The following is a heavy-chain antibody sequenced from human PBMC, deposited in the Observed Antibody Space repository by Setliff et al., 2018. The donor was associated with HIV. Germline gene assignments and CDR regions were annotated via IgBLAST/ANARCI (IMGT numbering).Heavy chain of an antibody. Sequence: LSLTCSVSGVSINRTDHYWGWIRQSPGKRLEWIGSVSQSGSTYYNPSLKSRITISVDRSKNLFSLKLTSVTAADQGVYYCARVPVAGANWFDPWGLGTLVTVSS. V-gene: IGHV4-39*01. CDR1: GVSINRTDHY. J-gene: IGHJ5*02. CDR3: ARVPVAGANWFDP. CDR2: VSQSGST. D-gene: IGHD2-21*01.